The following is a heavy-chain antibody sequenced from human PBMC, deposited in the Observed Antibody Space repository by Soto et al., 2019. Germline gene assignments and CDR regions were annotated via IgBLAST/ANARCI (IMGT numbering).Heavy chain of an antibody. D-gene: IGHD6-6*01. CDR1: GFTFSSYA. J-gene: IGHJ4*02. CDR3: AKGEYSSSSGDY. CDR2: ISGSGGST. V-gene: IGHV3-23*01. Sequence: EVQLLESGGGLVQPGGSLRLSCAASGFTFSSYAMSWVRQAPGKGLEWVSAISGSGGSTYYADSVKGRFTISSDNSTNTLYLQMNSLRAEDTAVYYCAKGEYSSSSGDYWGQGTLVTVSS.